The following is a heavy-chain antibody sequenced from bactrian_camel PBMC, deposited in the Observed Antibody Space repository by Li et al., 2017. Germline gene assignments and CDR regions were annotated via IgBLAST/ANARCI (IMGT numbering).Heavy chain of an antibody. J-gene: IGHJ6*01. Sequence: HVQLVESGGDLVQPGGSLTLSCTASGFTFSGYWMYWVRQTPAKGLEWVSNISPDSRTANYANSVKGRFTISRDNAKNTVYLQMNSLKPEDTAMYYCVRDRGLAVPAGSFDYWAQGTQVTVS. V-gene: IGHV3S1*01. CDR3: VRDRGLAVPAGSFDY. D-gene: IGHD6*01. CDR1: GFTFSGYW. CDR2: ISPDSRTA.